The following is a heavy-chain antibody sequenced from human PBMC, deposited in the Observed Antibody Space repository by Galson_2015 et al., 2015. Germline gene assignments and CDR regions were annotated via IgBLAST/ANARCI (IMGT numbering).Heavy chain of an antibody. CDR2: LSYAGNNK. D-gene: IGHD6-6*01. V-gene: IGHV3-30-3*01. CDR1: GFTFSDHA. CDR3: ARDSARAPRDYFDY. Sequence: SLRLSCAASGFTFSDHAMHWVRQVPGKGLEWVAVLSYAGNNKYYAESVKGRFTISRDNSNNTLYLQMDSLLPEDTAVYYCARDSARAPRDYFDYRRQGTLVTVSS. J-gene: IGHJ4*01.